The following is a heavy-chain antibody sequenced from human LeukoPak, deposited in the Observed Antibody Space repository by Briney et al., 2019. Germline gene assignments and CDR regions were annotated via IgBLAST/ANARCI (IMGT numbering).Heavy chain of an antibody. CDR2: ISYDGSNT. CDR1: GFSFSTYG. Sequence: GGSLRLSCAASGFSFSTYGLHWVRQAPGKGLEWVAVISYDGSNTYYTDSVRGRFTISRDNSKNTLYLQMNSLRAEDTAVYYCAKSTAYSISMIVVIKPMDAWGQGTTVTVSS. V-gene: IGHV3-30*18. CDR3: AKSTAYSISMIVVIKPMDA. J-gene: IGHJ6*02. D-gene: IGHD3-22*01.